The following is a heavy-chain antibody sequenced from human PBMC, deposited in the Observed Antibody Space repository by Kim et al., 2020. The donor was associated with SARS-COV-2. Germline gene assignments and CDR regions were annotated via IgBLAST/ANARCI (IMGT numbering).Heavy chain of an antibody. V-gene: IGHV1-69*13. CDR3: ARDGEXXXXPWXXXXXXXVXXXXTXXXXXFPLXXXXXXTXXXTXXXGCLVKXYFX. Sequence: SVKVSCKASGGTFSSYAISWVRQAPGQGLEWMGGIIPIFGTANYAQKFQGRVTIIADESTSTAYMELSSLRSEDTAVYYCARDGEXXXXPWXXXXXXXVXXXXTXXXXXFPLXXXXXXTXXXTXXXGCLVKXYFX. CDR2: IIPIFGTA. D-gene: IGHD3-10*01. J-gene: IGHJ1*01. CDR1: GGTFSSYA.